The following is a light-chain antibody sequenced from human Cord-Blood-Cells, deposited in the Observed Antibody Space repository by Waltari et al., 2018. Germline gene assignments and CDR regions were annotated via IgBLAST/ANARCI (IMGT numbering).Light chain of an antibody. CDR1: SSDVGGYNY. J-gene: IGLJ2*01. V-gene: IGLV2-14*01. CDR3: SSYTSSSTVV. CDR2: DVS. Sequence: QSALTQPASVSGSPGQSITISCTGTSSDVGGYNYVSWYQQHPGKAPKLMIYDVSNRPSGVSKRCSGSKAGNTASLTISGLQAGDEADYYCSSYTSSSTVVFGGGTKLTVL.